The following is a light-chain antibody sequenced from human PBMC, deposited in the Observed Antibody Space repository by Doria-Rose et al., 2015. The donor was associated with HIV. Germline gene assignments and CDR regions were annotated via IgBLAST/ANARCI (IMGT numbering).Light chain of an antibody. CDR2: WAS. CDR3: QQYYDTPS. J-gene: IGKJ3*01. V-gene: IGKV4-1*01. CDR1: QSLLYTSKHY. Sequence: DIRLTQSPESLGMSLGERATLNCKSNQSLLYTSKHYLAWYQQKPGQPPKLLIYWASTRQSGVPARFSGSGSGTDSTLTISSLEAEDVAVYYCQQYYDTPSFGPGTTVDIK.